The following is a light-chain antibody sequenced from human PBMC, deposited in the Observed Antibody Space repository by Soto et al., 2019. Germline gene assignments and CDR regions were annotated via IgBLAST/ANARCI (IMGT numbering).Light chain of an antibody. CDR3: QQYGSSPT. CDR1: QNINTRY. CDR2: DAS. Sequence: EIVLTQSPATLSLSPGERATLSCGASQNINTRYLAWYQQKPGLAPRVLIYDASSRATGIPDRFSGSGSGTDFTLTISRLEPEDFAVYYCQQYGSSPTFGGGTKVEVK. J-gene: IGKJ4*01. V-gene: IGKV3D-20*01.